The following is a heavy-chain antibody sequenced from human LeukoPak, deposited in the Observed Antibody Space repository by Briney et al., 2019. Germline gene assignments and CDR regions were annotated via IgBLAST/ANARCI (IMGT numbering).Heavy chain of an antibody. CDR3: ARRFDY. V-gene: IGHV3-53*01. Sequence: GGSLRLSCAASGFTVSSNYMSWVRQAPGKGLEWVSIICSGGSTFYADSVKGRFTISRDNAKNSLYLQMNSLRAEDTAVYYCARRFDYWGQGTLVTVSS. J-gene: IGHJ4*02. CDR2: ICSGGST. CDR1: GFTVSSNY.